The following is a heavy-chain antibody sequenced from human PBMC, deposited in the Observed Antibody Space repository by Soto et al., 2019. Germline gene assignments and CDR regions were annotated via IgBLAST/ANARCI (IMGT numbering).Heavy chain of an antibody. V-gene: IGHV4-30-2*01. D-gene: IGHD6-13*01. CDR1: GGCISSGGYS. J-gene: IGHJ5*02. Sequence: KTXASLSLTCAVCGGCISSGGYSWSWIRQPPGKGLEWIGYIYHSGSTYYNPSLKSRVTISVDRSKNQFSLKLSSVTAADTAVYYCARGYAGIAQAGTRELGNWFDPWGQRTLVTVSS. CDR2: IYHSGST. CDR3: ARGYAGIAQAGTRELGNWFDP.